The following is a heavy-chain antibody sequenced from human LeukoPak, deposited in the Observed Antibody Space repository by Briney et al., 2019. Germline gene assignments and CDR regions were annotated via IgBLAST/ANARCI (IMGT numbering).Heavy chain of an antibody. Sequence: SGTLSLTRAVSSGSISSTTWWSWVRQPPGKGLEWIGEINHSGNTYYNPSLTGRVTISVDRSDNQFSLKVNSVTAADTAVYYCALGYHDVWERWGQGTLVTVSS. D-gene: IGHD1-26*01. CDR3: ALGYHDVWER. V-gene: IGHV4-4*02. CDR1: SGSISSTTW. CDR2: INHSGNT. J-gene: IGHJ4*02.